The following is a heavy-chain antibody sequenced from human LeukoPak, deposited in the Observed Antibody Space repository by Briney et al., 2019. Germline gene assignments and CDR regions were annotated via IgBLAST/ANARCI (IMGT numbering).Heavy chain of an antibody. CDR3: ARGYSSGWYYFDY. J-gene: IGHJ4*02. Sequence: SETLSLTCTVSGGSISSDYWSWIRQPQGKGLEWIGYSGSTNYNPSLKSRVTISVDTSKNQFSLNLSSVTAADTALYYCARGYSSGWYYFDYWGQGTLVTVSS. D-gene: IGHD6-19*01. V-gene: IGHV4-59*01. CDR1: GGSISSDY. CDR2: SGST.